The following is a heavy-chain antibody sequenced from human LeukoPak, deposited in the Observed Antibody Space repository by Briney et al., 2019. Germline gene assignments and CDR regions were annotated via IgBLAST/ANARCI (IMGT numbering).Heavy chain of an antibody. D-gene: IGHD1-26*01. J-gene: IGHJ3*02. CDR3: ARVGLRGSYHAFDI. CDR1: DGSITNYY. V-gene: IGHV4-59*01. CDR2: IYYSGST. Sequence: PSETLSLTCTVSDGSITNYYWSWIRQPPGKGLEWIGHIYYSGSTNYNPSLKSRVTISLDTSKKQFSLKLSSVTAADTAVYYCARVGLRGSYHAFDIWGQGTMVTVSS.